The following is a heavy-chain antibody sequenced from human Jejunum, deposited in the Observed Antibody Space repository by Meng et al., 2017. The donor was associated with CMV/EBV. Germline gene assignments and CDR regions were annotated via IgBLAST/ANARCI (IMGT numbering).Heavy chain of an antibody. CDR1: YFITDYY. Sequence: YFITDYYIHWVRRAPGQGLEWMGWVNPNSGGTIYAQRFQGRVTMTRDTSVTTAYMEVSRLRSDDSAIYYCARVPSYGTSVYVMDVWGQGTTVTVSS. CDR2: VNPNSGGT. J-gene: IGHJ6*02. D-gene: IGHD3-16*01. CDR3: ARVPSYGTSVYVMDV. V-gene: IGHV1-2*02.